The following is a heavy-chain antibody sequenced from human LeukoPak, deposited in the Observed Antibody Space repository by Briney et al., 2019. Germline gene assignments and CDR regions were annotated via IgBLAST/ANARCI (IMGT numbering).Heavy chain of an antibody. D-gene: IGHD6-6*01. V-gene: IGHV1-18*01. Sequence: ASVKVSCKASGYTFTSYGISWVRQAPGQGHEWMGWIGAYNGNTNYAQKLQGRVTMTTGTSTSTAYMELRSLRSDDTAVYYCARDRFEYSCSAGSVSGYWGQGTLVTVSS. J-gene: IGHJ4*02. CDR1: GYTFTSYG. CDR3: ARDRFEYSCSAGSVSGY. CDR2: IGAYNGNT.